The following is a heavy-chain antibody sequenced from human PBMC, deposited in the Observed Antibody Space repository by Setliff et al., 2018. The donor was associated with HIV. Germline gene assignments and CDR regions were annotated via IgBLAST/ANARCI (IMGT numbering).Heavy chain of an antibody. CDR2: INPNNGDT. Sequence: SVKVSCKASGYTFTGYYLHWVRQAPGQGLEWMGRINPNNGDTNYAQKFQGRVTMTRDTSISTAYMELSRLRSDDTAVYYCAREFGAGIRQIVAGEFYYMDVWGKGTTVTVSS. D-gene: IGHD5-12*01. CDR1: GYTFTGYY. CDR3: AREFGAGIRQIVAGEFYYMDV. J-gene: IGHJ6*03. V-gene: IGHV1-2*06.